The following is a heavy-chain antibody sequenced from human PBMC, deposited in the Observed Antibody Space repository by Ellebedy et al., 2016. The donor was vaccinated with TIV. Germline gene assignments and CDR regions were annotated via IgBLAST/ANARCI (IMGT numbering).Heavy chain of an antibody. J-gene: IGHJ4*02. CDR2: IYYGGNT. Sequence: SETLSLTCTVSGGSISSSSYHWAWIRQPPGKGLEWIGSIYYGGNTYYNPSLKSRFSISVDTSKNQFSLKLSSVTAADTAVYYCARPVSSWYSGFDYWGQGALVTVSS. CDR3: ARPVSSWYSGFDY. D-gene: IGHD6-13*01. V-gene: IGHV4-39*01. CDR1: GGSISSSSYH.